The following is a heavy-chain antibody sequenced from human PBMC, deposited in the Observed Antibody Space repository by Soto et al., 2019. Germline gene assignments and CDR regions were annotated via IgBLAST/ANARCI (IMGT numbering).Heavy chain of an antibody. D-gene: IGHD3-22*01. CDR2: IIPIFGTA. J-gene: IGHJ4*02. Sequence: QVQLVQSGAEVKKPGSSVKVSCKASGGTFSSYAISWVRQAPGQGLEWMGGIIPIFGTANYAQKFQGRVTITADESTSTAYRELSSLRSEYTAVYYCARSRRYYDSSGYYDAPYYFDYWGQGTLVTVSS. V-gene: IGHV1-69*01. CDR3: ARSRRYYDSSGYYDAPYYFDY. CDR1: GGTFSSYA.